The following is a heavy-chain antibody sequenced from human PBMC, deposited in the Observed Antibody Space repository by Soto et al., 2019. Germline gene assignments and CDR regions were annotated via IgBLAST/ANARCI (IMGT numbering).Heavy chain of an antibody. V-gene: IGHV5-10-1*01. CDR1: GYSSTSYW. J-gene: IGHJ4*02. CDR2: IDPSDSYT. Sequence: SLKISCKGSGYSSTSYWILWMRHMPVKDLEWMGRIDPSDSYTNYSPSFQGHVTISADKSISTAYLQWSRLKASDTGMYYCARLTPLAAAVDYWGQGTLVAVSS. CDR3: ARLTPLAAAVDY. D-gene: IGHD6-13*01.